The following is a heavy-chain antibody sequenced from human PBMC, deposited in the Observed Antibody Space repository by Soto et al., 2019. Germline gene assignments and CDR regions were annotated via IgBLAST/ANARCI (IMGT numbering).Heavy chain of an antibody. CDR1: GFTFSSYT. V-gene: IGHV3-23*01. Sequence: EVQLLESGGGLVQPGGSLRLSCAASGFTFSSYTMAWVRQAPGKGLDWVSSISDTGGNTYYADSVTGRFTISRDNSKNTLYLQMNSLRADETALYYCARGGNSWYNYWGQGALVTVSS. CDR3: ARGGNSWYNY. J-gene: IGHJ4*02. D-gene: IGHD6-13*01. CDR2: ISDTGGNT.